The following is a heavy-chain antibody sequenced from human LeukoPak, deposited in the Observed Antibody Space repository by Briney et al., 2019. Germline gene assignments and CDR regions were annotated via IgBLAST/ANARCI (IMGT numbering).Heavy chain of an antibody. Sequence: GGSLRLSCAASGFTFSSYWMHWVRQTPGKGLVWVSRINGAGSSISYADSVKGRVTFSRHNAKNTLYLQMNNLRAEDTDVYYCARGGDYKNDYWGQGTLVTVSS. J-gene: IGHJ4*02. V-gene: IGHV3-74*01. D-gene: IGHD4-11*01. CDR1: GFTFSSYW. CDR3: ARGGDYKNDY. CDR2: INGAGSSI.